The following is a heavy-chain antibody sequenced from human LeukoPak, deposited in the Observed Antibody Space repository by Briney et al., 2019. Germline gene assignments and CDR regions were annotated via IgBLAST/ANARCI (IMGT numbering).Heavy chain of an antibody. CDR3: ARSSSRYCSGGSCYSGVLGYFDY. V-gene: IGHV3-48*01. Sequence: GGSLRLSCAASGFTFTTYTLNWVRQAPGKGLEWVSYISSSRRTISYADSVKGRFNISRDNAKNSLCLQMNSLRAEDMAVYYCARSSSRYCSGGSCYSGVLGYFDYWGQGTLVTVSS. CDR1: GFTFTTYT. J-gene: IGHJ4*02. CDR2: ISSSRRTI. D-gene: IGHD2-15*01.